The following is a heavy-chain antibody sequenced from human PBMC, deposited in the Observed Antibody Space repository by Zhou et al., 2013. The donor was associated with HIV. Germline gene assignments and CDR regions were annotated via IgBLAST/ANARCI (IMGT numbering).Heavy chain of an antibody. CDR2: INAGNGNT. CDR3: ARSTMVRGVIVDS. J-gene: IGHJ4*02. Sequence: QVQLLQSGAEVKPPGASVKVSCKVFGYTLADYGVQWVRQAPGQRLEWLGWINAGNGNTKYSQRFQDRLTITRDTSASTAYMVLSTLRSEDTSIYYCARSTMVRGVIVDSWGQGTLVTVSS. D-gene: IGHD3-10*01. CDR1: GYTLADYG. V-gene: IGHV1-3*01.